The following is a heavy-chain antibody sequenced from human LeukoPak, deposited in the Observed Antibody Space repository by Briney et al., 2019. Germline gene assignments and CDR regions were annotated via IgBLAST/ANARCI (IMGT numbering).Heavy chain of an antibody. CDR2: ISGSGGRT. D-gene: IGHD3-22*01. CDR1: GFTFSSYG. J-gene: IGHJ3*02. V-gene: IGHV3-23*01. Sequence: GGSLRLSCAASGFTFSSYGMSWVRHAPGKGLEWDSAISGSGGRTYYADSVKGRFTISRDNSENTLYLQMNSLRAEDTAVYYCAKGYYYDSSGDPSDAFDIWGQGTMVTVSS. CDR3: AKGYYYDSSGDPSDAFDI.